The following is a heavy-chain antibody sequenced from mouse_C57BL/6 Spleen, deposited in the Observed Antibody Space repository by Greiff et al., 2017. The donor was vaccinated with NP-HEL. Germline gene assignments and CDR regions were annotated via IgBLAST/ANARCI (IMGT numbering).Heavy chain of an antibody. CDR2: INPSSGYT. V-gene: IGHV1-7*01. CDR3: AGYDYDYAMDY. Sequence: LVESGAELAKPGASVKLSCKASGYTFTSYWMHWVKQRPGQGLEWIGYINPSSGYTKYNQKFKDKATLTADKSSSTAYMQLSGLTYEDSAVYYCAGYDYDYAMDYWGQGTSVTVSS. J-gene: IGHJ4*01. CDR1: GYTFTSYW. D-gene: IGHD2-4*01.